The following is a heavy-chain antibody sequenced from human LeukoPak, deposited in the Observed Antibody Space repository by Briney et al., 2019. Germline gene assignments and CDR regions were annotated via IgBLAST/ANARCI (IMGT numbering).Heavy chain of an antibody. CDR1: GFTFTGHS. CDR3: AELGITMIGGV. Sequence: PGRSLRLSCVASGFTFTGHSMHWVRQAPGKGLEWVAVVSYDEKTIFYADSLKGRFTISRDNAKNSLYLQMNSLRAEDTAVYYCAELGITMIGGVWGKGTTVTISS. J-gene: IGHJ6*04. D-gene: IGHD3-10*02. V-gene: IGHV3-30*04. CDR2: VSYDEKTI.